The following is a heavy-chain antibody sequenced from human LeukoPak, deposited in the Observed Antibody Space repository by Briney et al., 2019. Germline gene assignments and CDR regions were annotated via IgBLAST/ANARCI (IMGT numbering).Heavy chain of an antibody. V-gene: IGHV4-59*01. Sequence: SETLSLTCTFSGGSISSYYWSWIRQPPGKGLEWIGYIYYSGSTNYNPSLKSRVTISVDTSKNQFSLKLSSVTAADTAVYYCARGFIHNWFDPWGQGTLVTVSS. CDR2: IYYSGST. D-gene: IGHD3-16*01. CDR3: ARGFIHNWFDP. CDR1: GGSISSYY. J-gene: IGHJ5*02.